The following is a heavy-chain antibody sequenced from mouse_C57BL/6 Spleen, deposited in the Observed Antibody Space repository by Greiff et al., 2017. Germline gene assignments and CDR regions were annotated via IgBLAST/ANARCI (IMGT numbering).Heavy chain of an antibody. D-gene: IGHD4-1*01. CDR1: GFNIKDDY. CDR3: TTDWSFAY. CDR2: IDPENGDT. V-gene: IGHV14-4*01. J-gene: IGHJ3*01. Sequence: EVKLQESGAELVRPGASVKLSCTASGFNIKDDYMHWVKQRPEQGLEWIGWIDPENGDTEYASKFQGKATITADTSSNTAYLQLSSLTSEDTAVYYCTTDWSFAYWGQGTLVTVSA.